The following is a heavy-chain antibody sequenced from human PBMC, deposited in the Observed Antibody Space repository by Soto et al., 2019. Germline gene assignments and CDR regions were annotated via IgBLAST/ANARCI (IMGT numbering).Heavy chain of an antibody. J-gene: IGHJ4*02. CDR3: ARQSGETYTPMDH. Sequence: PGASLKSSGKGCGLSFTSQWMAWVRQMPGKGLEWMGTVYPSDSHTRYSPSFQGQVTISADKSISTAYLQWSSLKASDTAMYYCARQSGETYTPMDHWGQGTLVTVSS. CDR2: VYPSDSHT. D-gene: IGHD5-18*01. CDR1: GLSFTSQW. V-gene: IGHV5-51*01.